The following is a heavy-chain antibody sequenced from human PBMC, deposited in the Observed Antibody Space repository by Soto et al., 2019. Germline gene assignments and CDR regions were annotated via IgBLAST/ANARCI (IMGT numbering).Heavy chain of an antibody. CDR3: ARDRRQQLVPLDY. CDR1: GFTFSSFA. Sequence: GGSLRLSCAASGFTFSSFAMHWVRQAPGKGLEWVSAISYDGSHKYYADSVQGRFTISRDNSKNTLYLQMNSLRPEDTAVYYCARDRRQQLVPLDYWGQGTLVTVSS. V-gene: IGHV3-30-3*01. CDR2: ISYDGSHK. D-gene: IGHD6-13*01. J-gene: IGHJ4*02.